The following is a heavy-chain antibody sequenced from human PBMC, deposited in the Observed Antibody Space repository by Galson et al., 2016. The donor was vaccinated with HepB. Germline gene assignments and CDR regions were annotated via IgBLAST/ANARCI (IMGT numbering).Heavy chain of an antibody. Sequence: SLRLSCASSGFTFRYYAMTWVRRAPGKGLEWVSHISGSGGTTYYADSVKGRLTISRDNSKNTLYLQMNSLRVEDTAFYYCAKSQGWAADLDYWGQGTLVTVSS. CDR3: AKSQGWAADLDY. J-gene: IGHJ4*02. CDR2: ISGSGGTT. D-gene: IGHD1-26*01. V-gene: IGHV3-23*01. CDR1: GFTFRYYA.